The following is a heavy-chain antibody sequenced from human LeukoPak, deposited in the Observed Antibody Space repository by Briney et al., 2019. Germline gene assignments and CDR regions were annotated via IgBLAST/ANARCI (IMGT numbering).Heavy chain of an antibody. V-gene: IGHV4-30-2*01. D-gene: IGHD3-10*01. CDR3: ARAHGSGSYYNNWFDP. Sequence: SQTLSLTCAVSGGSISSGGYSWSWIRQPPGKGLEWIGYIYHSGSTYYNPSLKSRVTISVDRSKNQFPLKLSSVTAADTAVYYCARAHGSGSYYNNWFDPWGQGTLVTVSS. CDR1: GGSISSGGYS. CDR2: IYHSGST. J-gene: IGHJ5*02.